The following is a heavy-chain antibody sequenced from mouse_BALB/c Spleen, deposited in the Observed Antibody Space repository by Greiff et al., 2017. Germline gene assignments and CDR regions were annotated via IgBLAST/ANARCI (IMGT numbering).Heavy chain of an antibody. CDR1: GFTFSSYT. CDR3: TRDDYGSSWFAY. J-gene: IGHJ3*01. Sequence: DVHLVESGGGLVKPGGSLKLSCAASGFTFSSYTMSWVRQTPEKRLEWVATISSGGSYTYYPDSVKGRFTISRDNAKNTLYLQMSSLKSEDTAMYYCTRDDYGSSWFAYWGQGTLVTVSA. CDR2: ISSGGSYT. V-gene: IGHV5-6-4*01. D-gene: IGHD1-1*01.